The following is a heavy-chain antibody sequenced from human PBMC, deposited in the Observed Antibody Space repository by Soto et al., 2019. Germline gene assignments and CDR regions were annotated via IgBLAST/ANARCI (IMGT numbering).Heavy chain of an antibody. V-gene: IGHV4-59*01. J-gene: IGHJ4*02. CDR3: ARPYGSGSYYQPFDY. CDR2: IYYSGST. Sequence: PSETLSLTCTVSGGSISSYYWSWIRQPPGKGLEWIGYIYYSGSTNYNPSLKSRVTISVDTSKNQFSLKLSSVTAADTAMYYCARPYGSGSYYQPFDYWGQGTLVTVSS. CDR1: GGSISSYY. D-gene: IGHD3-10*01.